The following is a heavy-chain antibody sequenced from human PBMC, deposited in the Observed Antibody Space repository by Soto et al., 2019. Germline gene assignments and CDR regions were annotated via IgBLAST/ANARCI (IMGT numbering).Heavy chain of an antibody. CDR2: IYPGDSDT. CDR3: ASQGPYEHIPPDY. J-gene: IGHJ4*02. CDR1: GYRFTSYW. V-gene: IGHV5-51*01. D-gene: IGHD3-3*02. Sequence: PGESLKISCKGSGYRFTSYWSGWVRQMPGKGLEWMGIIYPGDSDTRYSPSFQGQVTISADKSISTAYLQWSSLKASDTAMYYCASQGPYEHIPPDYWGQGTLVTVSS.